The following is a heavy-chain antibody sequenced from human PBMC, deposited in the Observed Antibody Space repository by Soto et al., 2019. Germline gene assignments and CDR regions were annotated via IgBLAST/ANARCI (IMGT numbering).Heavy chain of an antibody. CDR1: GYSFSNNW. CDR3: ARPYGSGIDPDV. J-gene: IGHJ6*02. CDR2: IYPGDSRT. V-gene: IGHV5-51*01. Sequence: PGESLKISCKGSGYSFSNNWVGWVRQMPGRGLEWMGIIYPGDSRTRYSPSFQGQVTISVDKSISTVYLQWSSLKASDTAMYYCARPYGSGIDPDVWGQGTTVTVSS. D-gene: IGHD3-10*01.